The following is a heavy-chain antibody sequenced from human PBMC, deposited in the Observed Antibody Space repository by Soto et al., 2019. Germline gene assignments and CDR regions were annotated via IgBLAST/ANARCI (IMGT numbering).Heavy chain of an antibody. Sequence: PGGSLRLSCAASGVTVSSNYMSWVRQAPGKGLEWVSVIYSGGSTYYADSVKGRFTISRDNSKNTLYLQMNSLRAEDTAVYYCASQRRPYGDYVPFDYWGQGTLVTVSS. D-gene: IGHD4-17*01. CDR2: IYSGGST. CDR1: GVTVSSNY. V-gene: IGHV3-66*04. J-gene: IGHJ4*02. CDR3: ASQRRPYGDYVPFDY.